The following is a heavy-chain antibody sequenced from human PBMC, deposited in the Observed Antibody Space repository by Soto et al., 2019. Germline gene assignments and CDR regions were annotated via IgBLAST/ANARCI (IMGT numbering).Heavy chain of an antibody. J-gene: IGHJ4*02. CDR2: IYYSGST. CDR3: ARYYDGSGSDQDY. CDR1: GGSISSGDYY. V-gene: IGHV4-30-4*01. Sequence: QVQLQESGPGLVKPSQTLSLTCTVSGGSISSGDYYWSWIRQPPGKGLEWIGYIYYSGSTYYNPSLKSRVPISVDTSNNQFSRKLTAVTAADTAGEYWARYYDGSGSDQDYWGQGTLVTVSA. D-gene: IGHD3-10*01.